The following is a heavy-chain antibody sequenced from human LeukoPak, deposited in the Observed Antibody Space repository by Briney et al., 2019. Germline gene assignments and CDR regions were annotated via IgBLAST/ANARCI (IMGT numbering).Heavy chain of an antibody. J-gene: IGHJ3*02. CDR2: ISGSGGST. Sequence: QAGGSLRLSWAAPGLTLSSYAMSGVGQAPGKGREWVPAISGSGGSTYYADSVKGRFTISRDNSKNTLYLQMNSLRAEDTAVYYCAKDSGSYPNGAFDIWGQGTMVTVSS. CDR3: AKDSGSYPNGAFDI. V-gene: IGHV3-23*01. D-gene: IGHD1-26*01. CDR1: GLTLSSYA.